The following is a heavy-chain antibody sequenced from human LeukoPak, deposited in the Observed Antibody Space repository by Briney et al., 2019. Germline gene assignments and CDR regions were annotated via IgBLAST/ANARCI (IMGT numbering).Heavy chain of an antibody. CDR1: GYTFTSYG. CDR3: ARVDRIMVYATFDY. J-gene: IGHJ4*02. CDR2: ISAYNGNT. D-gene: IGHD2-8*01. Sequence: GASVKVSCKASGYTFTSYGISWVRQAPGQGLEWMGWISAYNGNTNYAQKLQGRVTMTTDTSTSTAYMELRSLRSDDTAVYYCARVDRIMVYATFDYWGQGTLVTVSS. V-gene: IGHV1-18*01.